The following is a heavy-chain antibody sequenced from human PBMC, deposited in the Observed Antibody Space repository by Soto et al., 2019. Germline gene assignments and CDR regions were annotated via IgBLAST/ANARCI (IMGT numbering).Heavy chain of an antibody. V-gene: IGHV3-30*18. Sequence: QVQLVESGGGVVQPGKSLRLSCAATGFIFRSYGVHWVRQAPGKGLEWVAVISHDGTNAYYADAVNGRFTISRDNAKNTVYLQMNSLRAEDTAVYYCAKQGIEVAVTDYCDYWGQGALVTVAS. CDR2: ISHDGTNA. CDR3: AKQGIEVAVTDYCDY. J-gene: IGHJ4*02. CDR1: GFIFRSYG. D-gene: IGHD6-19*01.